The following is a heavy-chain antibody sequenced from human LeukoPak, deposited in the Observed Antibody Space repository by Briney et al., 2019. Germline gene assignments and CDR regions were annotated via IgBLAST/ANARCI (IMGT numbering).Heavy chain of an antibody. CDR3: ARGVEDDAFDI. CDR2: VIPILGTA. J-gene: IGHJ3*02. CDR1: GGTFNSYG. V-gene: IGHV1-69*10. D-gene: IGHD2-21*01. Sequence: ASVKVSCKASGGTFNSYGIIWVRQAPGQGLEWMGGVIPILGTANYAQKFQGRVTITADKSTSTAYMELSSLRSEDTAVYYCARGVEDDAFDIWGQGTMVTVSS.